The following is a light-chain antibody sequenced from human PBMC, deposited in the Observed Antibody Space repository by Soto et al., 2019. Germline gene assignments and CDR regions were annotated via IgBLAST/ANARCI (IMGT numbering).Light chain of an antibody. V-gene: IGKV3-20*01. CDR2: GAS. Sequence: EIVLTQSPGTLSLSPGERATLSCRASQSVSSSYLAWYQQKPGQAPRLLIYGASSRATGIPDRFSGSGSGTDFTLTISRLEPEEFAVYYCQQYGSSRRTCGQGTKVEIK. J-gene: IGKJ1*01. CDR3: QQYGSSRRT. CDR1: QSVSSSY.